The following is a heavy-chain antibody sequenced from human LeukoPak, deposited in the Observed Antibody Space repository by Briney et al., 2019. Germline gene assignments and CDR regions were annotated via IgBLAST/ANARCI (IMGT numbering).Heavy chain of an antibody. Sequence: GGSLRLSCAASGFTFSSYAMSWVRQAPGKGLGWVSVISVSGGGTFYADSVKGRFTISRDNSKNALYLQMDSLRVEDTAVYYCATSYIRDLLFWSGYSYNWFDPWGQGTLVTVSS. D-gene: IGHD3-3*01. CDR3: ATSYIRDLLFWSGYSYNWFDP. J-gene: IGHJ5*02. CDR2: ISVSGGGT. CDR1: GFTFSSYA. V-gene: IGHV3-23*01.